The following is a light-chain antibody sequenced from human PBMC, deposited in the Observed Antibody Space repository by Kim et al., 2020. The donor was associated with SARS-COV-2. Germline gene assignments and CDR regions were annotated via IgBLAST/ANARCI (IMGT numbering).Light chain of an antibody. V-gene: IGLV3-19*01. Sequence: LGQKVRITCQGDSLRSFYASWYQQKPGQAPVLVIYGKDNRPSGIPDRFSGSSSGNTASLTITGAQAEDEADYYCNSRDNSGNHLTVFGGGTQLTVL. CDR1: SLRSFY. J-gene: IGLJ2*01. CDR3: NSRDNSGNHLTV. CDR2: GKD.